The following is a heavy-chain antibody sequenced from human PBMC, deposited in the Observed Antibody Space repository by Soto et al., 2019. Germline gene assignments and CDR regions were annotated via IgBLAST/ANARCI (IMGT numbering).Heavy chain of an antibody. Sequence: GGSLRLSCAASGFTFTSYGMHWVRQAPGKGLEWVAVIWYDGSNKYYADSVKGRFTISRDNSKNTLYLQMNTLRAEDTAVYYCASLYYYGSQTTDYWGQGTLVTVSS. J-gene: IGHJ4*02. D-gene: IGHD3-10*01. CDR3: ASLYYYGSQTTDY. CDR1: GFTFTSYG. V-gene: IGHV3-33*01. CDR2: IWYDGSNK.